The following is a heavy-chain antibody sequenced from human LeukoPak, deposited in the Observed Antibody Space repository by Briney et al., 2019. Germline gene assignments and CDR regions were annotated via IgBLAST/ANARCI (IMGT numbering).Heavy chain of an antibody. J-gene: IGHJ4*02. CDR2: INPNSGGT. CDR1: GYTFTGYY. Sequence: SVKVSCKASGYTFTGYYMHWVRQAPGQGLEWMGWINPNSGGTNYAQKFQGRVTMTRDTSISTAYMELSRLRSDDTAVYYCARDVSLSDFFDYWGQGTLVTVSS. CDR3: ARDVSLSDFFDY. V-gene: IGHV1-2*02. D-gene: IGHD3-3*01.